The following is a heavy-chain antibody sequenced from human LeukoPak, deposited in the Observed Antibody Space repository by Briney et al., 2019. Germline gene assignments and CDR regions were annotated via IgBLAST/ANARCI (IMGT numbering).Heavy chain of an antibody. Sequence: SETLSLTCAVHGVSFSDNYWSWIRQPAGKGLEWIGRIYTIGNTNYSPSLWRRVTISVDTSKNQFSLRLHSVTAADTAVYYCARDRSYYSDTGTDYWGQGALVTVSS. D-gene: IGHD3-22*01. CDR1: GVSFSDNY. J-gene: IGHJ4*02. CDR3: ARDRSYYSDTGTDY. CDR2: IYTIGNT. V-gene: IGHV4-4*07.